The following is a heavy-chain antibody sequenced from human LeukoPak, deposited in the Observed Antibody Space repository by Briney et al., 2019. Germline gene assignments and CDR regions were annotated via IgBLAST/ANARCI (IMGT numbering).Heavy chain of an antibody. CDR3: ARVSGRFTWYFDL. J-gene: IGHJ2*01. CDR1: GGSISSSSYC. V-gene: IGHV4-39*07. CDR2: IYHSGST. Sequence: SETLSLTCTVSGGSISSSSYCWGWIRQPPGKGLEWIGSIYHSGSTYYNPSLKSRVTISVDTSKNQFSLKLSSVTAADTAVYYCARVSGRFTWYFDLWGRGTLVTVSS.